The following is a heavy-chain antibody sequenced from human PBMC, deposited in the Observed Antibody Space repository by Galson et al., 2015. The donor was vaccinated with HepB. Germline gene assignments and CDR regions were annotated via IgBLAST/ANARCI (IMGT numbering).Heavy chain of an antibody. CDR3: ATPICSGGSCYLRADYYFDY. CDR1: GYTLTELS. J-gene: IGHJ4*02. CDR2: FDPEDGET. Sequence: SVKVSCKVSGYTLTELSMHWVRQAPGKGLEWMGGFDPEDGETIYAQKFQGRVTMTEDTSTDTAYMELSSLRSEDTAVYYCATPICSGGSCYLRADYYFDYWGQGTLVTVSS. V-gene: IGHV1-24*01. D-gene: IGHD2-15*01.